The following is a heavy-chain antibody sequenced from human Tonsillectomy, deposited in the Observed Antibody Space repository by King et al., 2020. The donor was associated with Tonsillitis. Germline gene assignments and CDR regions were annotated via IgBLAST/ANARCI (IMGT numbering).Heavy chain of an antibody. CDR3: TTLLNYDIVTSDYFDY. D-gene: IGHD3-9*01. V-gene: IGHV3-15*01. J-gene: IGHJ4*02. Sequence: VQRVESGGGLVKPGGSLRLSCVASGFTFSKAWMSWVRQAPGRGLEWVGRIRSKADGGTTDYAAPVKGRFTISRADSKNTVYLQMNSLKTEDTAVYYCTTLLNYDIVTSDYFDYWGQGTLVTVSS. CDR1: GFTFSKAW. CDR2: IRSKADGGTT.